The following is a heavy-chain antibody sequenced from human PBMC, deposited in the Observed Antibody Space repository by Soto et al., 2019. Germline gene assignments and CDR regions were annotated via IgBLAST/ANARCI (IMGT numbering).Heavy chain of an antibody. J-gene: IGHJ6*01. CDR1: GGSFSGYY. CDR2: INHSGYT. CDR3: ARGPRAGNYYYGMDV. Sequence: PPETLSLTCTVYGGSFSGYYGSWIRQPPGEGLEWIGEINHSGYTSYNPSLKSRVTIAVDTSKNHLSLNLSAVTAADTALYYCARGPRAGNYYYGMDVWGQGTTVTVS. D-gene: IGHD5-12*01. V-gene: IGHV4-34*01.